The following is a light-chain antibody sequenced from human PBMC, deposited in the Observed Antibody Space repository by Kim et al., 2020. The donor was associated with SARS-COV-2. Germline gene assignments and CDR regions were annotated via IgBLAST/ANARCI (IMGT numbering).Light chain of an antibody. CDR2: QDS. CDR1: KLGDKY. CDR3: QAWDSSTYV. Sequence: SYELTQPPSVSVSPGQTASITCSGDKLGDKYACWYQQKPGQSPVLVIYQDSKRPSGIPERFSGSNSGNTATLTISGTQAMDGADYYCQAWDSSTYVFGTGTKVRVL. V-gene: IGLV3-1*01. J-gene: IGLJ1*01.